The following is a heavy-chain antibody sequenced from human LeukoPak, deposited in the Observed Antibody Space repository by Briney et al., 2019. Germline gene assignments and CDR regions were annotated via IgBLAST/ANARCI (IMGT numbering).Heavy chain of an antibody. J-gene: IGHJ4*02. CDR1: GFIFSSYA. CDR2: ISSNGGST. Sequence: PGGSLRLSCAASGFIFSSYAMHWARQAPGKGLEYVSAISSNGGSTYYANSVKGRFTISRDNSKNTLYLQMGSLRAEDMAVYYCARAIWFGDKPFDYWGQGTLVTVSS. D-gene: IGHD3-10*01. CDR3: ARAIWFGDKPFDY. V-gene: IGHV3-64*01.